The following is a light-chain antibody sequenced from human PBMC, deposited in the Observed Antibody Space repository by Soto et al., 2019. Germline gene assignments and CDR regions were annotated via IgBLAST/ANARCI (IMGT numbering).Light chain of an antibody. Sequence: EIVLTQSPGTLSLSPGERATVSCRASQSVSNSYLAWYQQKPGQAPRLLIYGASSRATGIPDRFSGSGSGTDFTLTISRLEPEDFAVYYCQQYGSSPWTFGQGTKVDIK. V-gene: IGKV3-20*01. CDR3: QQYGSSPWT. CDR1: QSVSNSY. J-gene: IGKJ1*01. CDR2: GAS.